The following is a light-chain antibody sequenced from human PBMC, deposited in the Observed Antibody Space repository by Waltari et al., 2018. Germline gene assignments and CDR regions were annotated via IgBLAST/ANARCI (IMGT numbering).Light chain of an antibody. V-gene: IGLV2-14*01. CDR2: DVS. CDR3: NSYAGSSSWV. Sequence: QSALTQPASVSGSPGQSITISCTGTSSDVGFYNYVSWYQQHPGKAPKRMIYDVSERPEGVSNRFSGSKSGNTASLTISGLQAEDEADYYCNSYAGSSSWVFGGGSKLTVL. CDR1: SSDVGFYNY. J-gene: IGLJ3*02.